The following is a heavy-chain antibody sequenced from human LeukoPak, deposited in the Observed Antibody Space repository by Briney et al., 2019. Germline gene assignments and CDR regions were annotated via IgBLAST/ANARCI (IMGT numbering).Heavy chain of an antibody. J-gene: IGHJ3*02. CDR2: IYSGGST. V-gene: IGHV3-53*01. D-gene: IGHD1-26*01. CDR1: GFTVSSNY. CDR3: ARDATRELRAFDI. Sequence: GGSLRLSCAASGFTVSSNYMSWVRQAPGKGLEWVSVIYSGGSTYYADSVKGRFTISRDNSKNTLYLQMNSLRAEDTAVYYCARDATRELRAFDIWGQGTMVTVSS.